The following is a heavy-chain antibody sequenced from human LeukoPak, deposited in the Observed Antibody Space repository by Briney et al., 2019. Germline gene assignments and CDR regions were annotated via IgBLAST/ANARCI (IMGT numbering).Heavy chain of an antibody. Sequence: GGSLRLSCAAAGFTLRSYNMNWDRQAPGKRPEWVSSISSSSSYIYYADSVKGRFTISRDNAKNSLYLQMNSLRAEVMALYYCARGPSLADYWGQRTLVTVSS. V-gene: IGHV3-21*01. J-gene: IGHJ4*02. CDR1: GFTLRSYN. CDR3: ARGPSLADY. CDR2: ISSSSSYI.